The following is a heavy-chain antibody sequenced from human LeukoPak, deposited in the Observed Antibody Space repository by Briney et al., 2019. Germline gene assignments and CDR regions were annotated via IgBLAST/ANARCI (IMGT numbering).Heavy chain of an antibody. CDR1: GFTFSSYA. Sequence: QTGGSLRLSCAASGFTFSSYAMSWVRQAPGKGLEWVSSITGSGGNTYHADSVKGRFTISRDNSKNTLYLQMNSLRAEDTAVYYCAKREAWYQIDYWGQGTLVTVSS. V-gene: IGHV3-23*01. CDR2: ITGSGGNT. CDR3: AKREAWYQIDY. J-gene: IGHJ4*02. D-gene: IGHD6-13*01.